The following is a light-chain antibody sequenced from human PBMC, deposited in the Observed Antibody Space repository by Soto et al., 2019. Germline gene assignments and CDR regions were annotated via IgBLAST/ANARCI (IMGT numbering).Light chain of an antibody. V-gene: IGKV1-39*01. CDR2: AAS. Sequence: DIQMTQSPSTLSGSVVDRVTITCRASQTISSWLAWYQQKPGKAPNLLIYAASSLQSGVPSRFSGAGSGTDFTLTIANLHPEDFAIYYCKQSYSTQWKCGQGTKVDIK. CDR1: QTISSW. J-gene: IGKJ1*01. CDR3: KQSYSTQWK.